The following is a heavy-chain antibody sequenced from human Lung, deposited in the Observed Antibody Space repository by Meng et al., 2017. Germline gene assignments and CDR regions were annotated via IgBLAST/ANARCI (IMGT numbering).Heavy chain of an antibody. D-gene: IGHD6-19*01. V-gene: IGHV4-34*12. CDR2: IIDSGST. CDR3: VRRTYSSGWYFDY. Sequence: QVPLKPWGAGLLKPSETLSLTCVVYGGSFSGYYWSWIRQPPGKGLEWIGEIIDSGSTNYNPSLKSRVTISVDTSKNQFSLRVTSVTAADRAVYYCVRRTYSSGWYFDYWGQGTLVTVSS. J-gene: IGHJ4*02. CDR1: GGSFSGYY.